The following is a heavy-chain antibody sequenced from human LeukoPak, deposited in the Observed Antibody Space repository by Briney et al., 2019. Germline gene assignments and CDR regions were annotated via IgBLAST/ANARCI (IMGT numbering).Heavy chain of an antibody. CDR2: IKQDGSEK. CDR1: GFSFSSYW. CDR3: ARDSEIPPVDY. Sequence: GGSLRLSCAASGFSFSSYWMSWVRQAPGKGLEWVANIKQDGSEKYYVDSVKGRFTISRDNAKNSLYLQMNSLRAEDTAVYYCARDSEIPPVDYWGQGTLVTVSS. J-gene: IGHJ4*02. V-gene: IGHV3-7*01. D-gene: IGHD2-2*02.